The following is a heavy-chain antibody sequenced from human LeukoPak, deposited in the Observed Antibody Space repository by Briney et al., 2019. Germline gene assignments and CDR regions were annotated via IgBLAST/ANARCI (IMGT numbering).Heavy chain of an antibody. J-gene: IGHJ4*02. V-gene: IGHV3-30*04. CDR1: GFTFSSYA. CDR2: ISYDGSNK. Sequence: GGSLRLSCAASGFTFSSYAMHWVRQAPGRGLEWVAVISYDGSNKYYADSVKGRFTISRDNSKNTLYLQMNSLRAEDTAVYYCASSMIVALDYWGQGTLVTVSS. CDR3: ASSMIVALDY. D-gene: IGHD3-22*01.